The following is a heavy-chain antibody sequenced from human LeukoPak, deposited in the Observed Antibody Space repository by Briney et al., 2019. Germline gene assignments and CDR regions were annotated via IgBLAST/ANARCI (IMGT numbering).Heavy chain of an antibody. D-gene: IGHD3-22*01. CDR3: ARDQNTYYYDSSGYYPLDY. CDR1: GFTFSSYA. J-gene: IGHJ4*02. CDR2: ISYDGSNK. Sequence: GGSLRLSCAASGFTFSSYAMHWVRQAPGEGLEWVAVISYDGSNKYYADSVKGRFTISRDNSKNTLYLQMNSLRAEDTAVYYCARDQNTYYYDSSGYYPLDYWGQGTLVTVSS. V-gene: IGHV3-30-3*01.